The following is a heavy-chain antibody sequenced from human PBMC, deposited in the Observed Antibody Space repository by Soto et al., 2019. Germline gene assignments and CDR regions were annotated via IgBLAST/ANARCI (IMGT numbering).Heavy chain of an antibody. J-gene: IGHJ5*02. V-gene: IGHV4-59*01. CDR2: IYYSGST. Sequence: SETLSLTCTVSGGSISSYYWSWIRQPPGKGLEWIGYIYYSGSTNYNPSLKSRVTISVDTSKNQFSLKLSSVTAADTAVYYCARDQYSSGWQIFDPWGQGTLVTVSS. CDR1: GGSISSYY. D-gene: IGHD6-19*01. CDR3: ARDQYSSGWQIFDP.